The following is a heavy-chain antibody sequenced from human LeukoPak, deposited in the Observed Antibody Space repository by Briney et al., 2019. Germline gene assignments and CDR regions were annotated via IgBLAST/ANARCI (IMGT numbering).Heavy chain of an antibody. J-gene: IGHJ3*02. CDR2: ISGSGGST. CDR1: GFTISSYA. Sequence: GGSPRLSCAASGFTISSYAMSWVRQAPGKGLEWVSAISGSGGSTYYADSVKGRFTISRDNSKNTLYLQMNSLRAEDTAVYYCAKDRGLLSAPIWGQGTMVTVSS. CDR3: AKDRGLLSAPI. V-gene: IGHV3-23*01. D-gene: IGHD5-12*01.